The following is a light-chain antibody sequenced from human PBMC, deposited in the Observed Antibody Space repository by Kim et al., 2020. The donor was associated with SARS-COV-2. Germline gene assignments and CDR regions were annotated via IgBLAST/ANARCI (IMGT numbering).Light chain of an antibody. Sequence: QSGTISCTGTSSDVGGYNYVSWYQQHPGKAPKLMIYEVNKRPSGVPDRFSGSKSGNTASLTVSGLQAEDEADYYCSSYAGSNNVVFGGGTQLTVL. CDR1: SSDVGGYNY. J-gene: IGLJ2*01. CDR2: EVN. V-gene: IGLV2-8*01. CDR3: SSYAGSNNVV.